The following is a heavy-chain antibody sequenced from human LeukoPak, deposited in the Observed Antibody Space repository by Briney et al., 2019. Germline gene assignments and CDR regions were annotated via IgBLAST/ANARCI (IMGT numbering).Heavy chain of an antibody. CDR1: GFTFSSYG. D-gene: IGHD1-26*01. V-gene: IGHV3-30*02. J-gene: IGHJ6*03. CDR3: AKDWYSGSPTYLDV. CDR2: IRYDGSNK. Sequence: GGSLRLSCAASGFTFSSYGIHWVRQAPGKGLEWVAFIRYDGSNKYYADSVKGPFTISRDNSKNTLYLHMDRLRVEDTAVYYCAKDWYSGSPTYLDVWGRGTTVTVSS.